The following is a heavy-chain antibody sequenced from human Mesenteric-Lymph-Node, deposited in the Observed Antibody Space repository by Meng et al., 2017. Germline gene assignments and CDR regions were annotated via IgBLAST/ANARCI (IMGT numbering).Heavy chain of an antibody. CDR2: ISSSSSYI. Sequence: EVQLVESGGGLVKPGGSLRLSCAASGFTFSSYSMNWVRQAPGKGLEWVSSISSSSSYIYYADSVKGRFTISRDNAKNSLYLQMNSLRAEDTAVYYCARNVRLRDGYNSGYWGQGTLVTVSS. J-gene: IGHJ4*02. V-gene: IGHV3-21*01. CDR3: ARNVRLRDGYNSGY. D-gene: IGHD5-24*01. CDR1: GFTFSSYS.